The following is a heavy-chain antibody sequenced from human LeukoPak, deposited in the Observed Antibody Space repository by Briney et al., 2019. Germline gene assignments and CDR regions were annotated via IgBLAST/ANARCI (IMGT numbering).Heavy chain of an antibody. V-gene: IGHV3-53*05. CDR3: AKGLIVVVREDYFDY. Sequence: GGSLRLSCAASGFTVSSNYMSWVRQAPGKGLEWVSVIYSGGSTYYADSVKGRFTISRDNSKNTLYLQMNSLRAEDTAVYYCAKGLIVVVREDYFDYWGQGTLVTVSS. J-gene: IGHJ4*02. CDR1: GFTVSSNY. D-gene: IGHD3-22*01. CDR2: IYSGGST.